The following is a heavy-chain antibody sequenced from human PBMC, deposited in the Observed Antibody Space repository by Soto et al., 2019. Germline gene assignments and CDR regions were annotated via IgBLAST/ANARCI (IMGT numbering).Heavy chain of an antibody. CDR1: VGSISSYY. Sequence: SETLSLTCTVSVGSISSYYWSWIRQPPGKGLEWIGYIYYSGSTNYNPSLKSRVTISVDTSKNQFSLKLSSVTAADTAVYYCAGGSSWYLSYYYGMDVWGQGTTVTVSS. D-gene: IGHD6-13*01. V-gene: IGHV4-59*01. CDR3: AGGSSWYLSYYYGMDV. J-gene: IGHJ6*02. CDR2: IYYSGST.